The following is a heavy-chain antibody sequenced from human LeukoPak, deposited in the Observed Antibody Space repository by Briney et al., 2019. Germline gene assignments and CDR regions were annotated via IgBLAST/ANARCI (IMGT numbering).Heavy chain of an antibody. V-gene: IGHV3-9*01. J-gene: IGHJ3*02. CDR3: AVDLYSSVWYGAFDM. CDR1: GFTFDAYA. Sequence: PGGSLRLSCAASGFTFDAYAMHWVRQAPGKGLEWVSGISWNSGTIGYADSVRGRFTISRDNAKNSLYLQMNSLRAEDTALYFCAVDLYSSVWYGAFDMWGQGTMVTVST. D-gene: IGHD6-19*01. CDR2: ISWNSGTI.